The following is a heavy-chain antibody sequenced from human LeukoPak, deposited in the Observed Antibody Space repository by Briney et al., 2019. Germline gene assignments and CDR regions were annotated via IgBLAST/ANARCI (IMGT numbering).Heavy chain of an antibody. V-gene: IGHV4-39*07. CDR3: ARSFDGDYFDY. CDR2: IYFSGRT. D-gene: IGHD3-9*01. Sequence: PSETLSLTCTVSGGSISTSSYYWAWIRQPPGKGLEWIGHIYFSGRTFYNLSLKSRVTISVDTSKNQFSLKLSSVTAADTAVYYCARSFDGDYFDYWGQGTLVTVSS. J-gene: IGHJ4*02. CDR1: GGSISTSSYY.